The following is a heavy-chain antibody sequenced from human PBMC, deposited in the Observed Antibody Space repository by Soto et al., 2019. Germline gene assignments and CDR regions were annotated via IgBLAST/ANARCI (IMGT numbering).Heavy chain of an antibody. J-gene: IGHJ5*02. CDR1: GGTFNRYT. Sequence: SVKVSCKSSGGTFNRYTINWVRLAPGQGLDWMGAIIPVYGRSTYAQMFQGRVTFTADKSTNTIYMELSSLRSDDTAVYFCTRSGGYSYNLAFDHWGQGTLVTVSS. V-gene: IGHV1-69*06. CDR3: TRSGGYSYNLAFDH. D-gene: IGHD5-18*01. CDR2: IIPVYGRS.